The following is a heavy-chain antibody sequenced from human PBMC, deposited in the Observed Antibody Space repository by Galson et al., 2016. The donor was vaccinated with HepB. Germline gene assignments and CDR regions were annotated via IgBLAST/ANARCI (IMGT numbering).Heavy chain of an antibody. D-gene: IGHD2-15*01. CDR3: ARDSGFCSGGSCYGDAFDI. Sequence: SLRLSCAVSGFTFSRSWMTWVRQIPGTGLEWVANINQDGNEKYYVDSVKGRFTISRDNAKNSLYLQMNSLRAEDTAVCYCARDSGFCSGGSCYGDAFDIWGQGTMVTVSS. CDR1: GFTFSRSW. V-gene: IGHV3-7*01. J-gene: IGHJ3*02. CDR2: INQDGNEK.